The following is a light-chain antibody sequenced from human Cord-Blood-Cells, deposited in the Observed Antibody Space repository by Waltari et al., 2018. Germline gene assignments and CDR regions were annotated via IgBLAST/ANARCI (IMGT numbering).Light chain of an antibody. Sequence: DTQMTQSPSPLSASVGDRVTITRRESQSISSYLNWYQQKPGKAPKLLIYAASSLQRGVPSRFSGSGSGTDFTLTISILQPEDFATYYCQQSYSTPWTFGQGTKLEIK. J-gene: IGKJ2*02. CDR2: AAS. CDR1: QSISSY. V-gene: IGKV1-39*01. CDR3: QQSYSTPWT.